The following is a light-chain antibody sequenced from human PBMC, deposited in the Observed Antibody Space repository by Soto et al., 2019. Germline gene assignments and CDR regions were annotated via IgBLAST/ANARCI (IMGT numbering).Light chain of an antibody. J-gene: IGKJ1*01. CDR1: QSITTW. V-gene: IGKV1-5*03. Sequence: DIQMTQSPSTLSASVGDTVTITCRASQSITTWLAWYQQKPGKAPKLLISKASSLETGVPSRFSGSGSGTDFTLTISSLHPDDFATYYCQQYNSYSPTFGQGTKVDIK. CDR2: KAS. CDR3: QQYNSYSPT.